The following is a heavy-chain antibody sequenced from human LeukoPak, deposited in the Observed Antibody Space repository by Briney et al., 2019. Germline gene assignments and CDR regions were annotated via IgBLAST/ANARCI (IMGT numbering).Heavy chain of an antibody. V-gene: IGHV3-74*01. J-gene: IGHJ6*02. CDR2: INSDGSWT. CDR1: GNYW. CDR3: ARVDGGYVGQGRYYYYGMDV. D-gene: IGHD5-12*01. Sequence: GGSLRLSCAASGNYWMHWVRQAPGKGLVWVSHINSDGSWTSYADSVKGRFTISKDNAKNTVYLQMNSLRAEDTAVYYCARVDGGYVGQGRYYYYGMDVWGQGTTVTVSS.